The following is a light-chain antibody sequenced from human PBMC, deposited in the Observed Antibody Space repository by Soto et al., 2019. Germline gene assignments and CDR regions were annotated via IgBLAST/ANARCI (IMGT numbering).Light chain of an antibody. CDR2: DVS. CDR3: QQRDSWPLT. V-gene: IGKV3-11*01. Sequence: DIVLTQSPATLSLSPGERATLSCRASQSVSSDLAWYQQKPGQAPRLLIYDVSGRPTGVPARFSGSGSGTDFTLTISGLEPEDFAVYYCQQRDSWPLTFGGGTKVEVK. CDR1: QSVSSD. J-gene: IGKJ4*01.